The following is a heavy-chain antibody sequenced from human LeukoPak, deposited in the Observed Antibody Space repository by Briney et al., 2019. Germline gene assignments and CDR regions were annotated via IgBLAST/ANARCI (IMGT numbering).Heavy chain of an antibody. V-gene: IGHV4-34*01. CDR3: ARGRYYGSGSYLNNLYFDY. D-gene: IGHD3-10*01. CDR1: GGSFSGYY. Sequence: SETLSLTCAVHGGSFSGYYWSWIRQPPGKGLEWIGEINHSGSTNYNPSLKSRVTISVDTSKNQFSLKLSSVTAADTAVYYCARGRYYGSGSYLNNLYFDYWGQGTLVTVSS. CDR2: INHSGST. J-gene: IGHJ4*02.